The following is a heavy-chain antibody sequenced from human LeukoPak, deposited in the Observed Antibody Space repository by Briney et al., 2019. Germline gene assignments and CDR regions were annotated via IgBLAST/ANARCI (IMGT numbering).Heavy chain of an antibody. D-gene: IGHD3-9*01. CDR3: AKGWLLNY. CDR1: GGSFSGYY. J-gene: IGHJ4*02. V-gene: IGHV4-34*01. Sequence: SETLSLTCAVSGGSFSGYYWRWIRQPPGKGLEWMGEINHSGSTNYNPPLKRRVTISVDTSKNQFSLKTSSVTAADTAVYYCAKGWLLNYWGQGTLVTVSS. CDR2: INHSGST.